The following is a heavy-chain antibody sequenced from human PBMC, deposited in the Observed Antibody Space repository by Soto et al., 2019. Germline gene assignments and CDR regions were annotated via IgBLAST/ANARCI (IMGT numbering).Heavy chain of an antibody. CDR3: ARGDYYDSSGYPRYAFDI. V-gene: IGHV4-59*01. J-gene: IGHJ3*02. CDR2: IYYSGST. CDR1: GGSIRSYY. Sequence: SGTLSLTCTVSGGSIRSYYWSWIRQPPGKGLEWIGYIYYSGSTNYNPSLKSRVTISVDTSKNQFSLKLSSVTAADTAVYYCARGDYYDSSGYPRYAFDIWGQGTMVT. D-gene: IGHD3-22*01.